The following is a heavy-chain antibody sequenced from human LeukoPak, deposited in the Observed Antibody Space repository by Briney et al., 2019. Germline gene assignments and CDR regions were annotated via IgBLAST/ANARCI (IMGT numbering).Heavy chain of an antibody. V-gene: IGHV3-13*01. CDR3: ARGGIQVSGIDEFDY. D-gene: IGHD6-19*01. CDR2: IGIRGDT. J-gene: IGHJ4*02. CDR1: GFTFIDYD. Sequence: QPGGSLRLSCAASGFTFIDYDMHWVRQVIGKGLEWVSAIGIRGDTHYSGSVKGRFTISRENAESSLYLQMNSLRAGDTAVYYCARGGIQVSGIDEFDYWGQGTLVTVSS.